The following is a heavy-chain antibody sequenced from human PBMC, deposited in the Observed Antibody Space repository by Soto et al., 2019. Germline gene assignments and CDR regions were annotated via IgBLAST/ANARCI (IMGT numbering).Heavy chain of an antibody. Sequence: PSETLSLTCTVSGGSFSPNYWSWVRQXPGKGLEWLSGISCSGSSTYYTDSVKGRFTISRDNSKNTLYLQMNSLRAEDTAVFYCATTNRWTLVRVDPFDCWGQGTLVTVSS. J-gene: IGHJ4*02. CDR1: GGSFSPNY. D-gene: IGHD3-10*01. CDR2: ISCSGSST. CDR3: ATTNRWTLVRVDPFDC. V-gene: IGHV3-23*01.